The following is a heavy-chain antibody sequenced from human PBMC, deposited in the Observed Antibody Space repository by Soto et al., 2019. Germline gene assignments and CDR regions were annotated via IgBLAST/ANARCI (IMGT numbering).Heavy chain of an antibody. CDR2: IYYSGST. V-gene: IGHV4-39*01. Sequence: SQTMSLPSTVAGGSLVSSSYYWSWIRQTPGKGLEWIGSIYYSGSTYYNPPLKSRVTISVDTSKNKFSLKLSSVTATDTAEYFCARLLGRTSRPCLVYWGQGTLVTVSS. CDR1: GGSLVSSSYY. J-gene: IGHJ4*02. D-gene: IGHD2-15*01. CDR3: ARLLGRTSRPCLVY.